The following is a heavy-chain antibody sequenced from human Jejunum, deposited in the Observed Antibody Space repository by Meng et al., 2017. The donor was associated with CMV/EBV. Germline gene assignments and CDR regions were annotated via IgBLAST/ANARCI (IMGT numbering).Heavy chain of an antibody. CDR1: VSTLSSYG. CDR3: AKDRVLSEY. CDR2: IRNDGNDK. D-gene: IGHD2/OR15-2a*01. Sequence: SWVASVSTLSSYGMHWVRQAPGKGLEWVAFIRNDGNDKPYADSVKGRFTISRDNSKNTLYLQMNSLRVEDTAVYYCAKDRVLSEYWGQGTLVTVSS. V-gene: IGHV3-30*02. J-gene: IGHJ4*02.